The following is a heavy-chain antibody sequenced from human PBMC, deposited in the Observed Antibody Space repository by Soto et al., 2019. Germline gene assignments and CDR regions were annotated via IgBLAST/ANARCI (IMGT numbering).Heavy chain of an antibody. Sequence: APVKVSCKASGYTFTSYGISWVRQAPGQGLEWMGWISAYNGNTNYAQKLQGRVTMTKDTSTSTAYMELRSLRSDDTAVYYCARELDTYYYDSSAEYFQHWGQGTLVTVSS. CDR1: GYTFTSYG. J-gene: IGHJ1*01. CDR3: ARELDTYYYDSSAEYFQH. CDR2: ISAYNGNT. D-gene: IGHD3-22*01. V-gene: IGHV1-18*01.